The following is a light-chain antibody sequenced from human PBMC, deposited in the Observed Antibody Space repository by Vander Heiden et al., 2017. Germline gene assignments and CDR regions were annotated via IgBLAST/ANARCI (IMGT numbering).Light chain of an antibody. CDR3: QQSYSTPWT. CDR1: QSISRY. J-gene: IGKJ1*01. Sequence: DIQMTQSPSSLSASVGDRVTITCRASQSISRYLNWYQQKPGKAPKLLIYAASSLQSRVPSRFSGSGCGTDFTLTISSRQPEDVAAYYYCQQSYSTPWTFGQGTKVEIK. CDR2: AAS. V-gene: IGKV1-39*01.